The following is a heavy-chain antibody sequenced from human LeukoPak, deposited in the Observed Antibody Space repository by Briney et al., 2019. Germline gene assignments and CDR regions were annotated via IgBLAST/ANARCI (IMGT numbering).Heavy chain of an antibody. D-gene: IGHD3-22*01. V-gene: IGHV4-39*07. J-gene: IGHJ3*02. CDR2: IYYSGTT. CDR1: GGSISSSSYY. Sequence: SETLSLTCTVSGGSISSSSYYWGWIRQPPGKGLEWIGSIYYSGTTYYNPSLKSRVTISVDTSRNQFSLKLNSVTAADTAVYYCARDKVDAIVVGAFDIWGQGTMVTVSS. CDR3: ARDKVDAIVVGAFDI.